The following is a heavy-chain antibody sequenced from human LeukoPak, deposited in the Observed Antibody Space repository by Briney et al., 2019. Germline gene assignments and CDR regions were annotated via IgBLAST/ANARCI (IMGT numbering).Heavy chain of an antibody. CDR2: IKSKTDGGTT. D-gene: IGHD5-18*01. CDR3: TTLYSYGFFDY. J-gene: IGHJ4*02. CDR1: GFTFSNAW. V-gene: IGHV3-15*01. Sequence: GGSLRLSWAASGFTFSNAWMSWVRQAPGKGLEWVGRIKSKTDGGTTDYAAPVKGRFTISRDDSKNTLYLQMNSLKTEDTAVYYCTTLYSYGFFDYWGQGTLVTVSS.